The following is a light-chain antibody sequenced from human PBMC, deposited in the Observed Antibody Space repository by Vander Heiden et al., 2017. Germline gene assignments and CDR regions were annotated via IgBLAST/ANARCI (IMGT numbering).Light chain of an antibody. V-gene: IGKV1-39*01. J-gene: IGKJ2*01. CDR1: QSITIY. CDR3: QQSHSNPYT. CDR2: ATS. Sequence: DIQMTQSPSSLSASVGDRITITCRASQSITIYLNWYQQKLGKAPKLLFYATSNLQSGVPSRFSGGGSGTDFTLTISSLQPEDFAIYYCQQSHSNPYTFGQGTKLEIK.